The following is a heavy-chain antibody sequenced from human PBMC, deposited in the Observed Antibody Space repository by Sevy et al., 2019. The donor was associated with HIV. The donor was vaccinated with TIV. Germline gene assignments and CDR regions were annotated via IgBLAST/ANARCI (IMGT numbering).Heavy chain of an antibody. V-gene: IGHV3-7*01. CDR3: AGAHTICGGGDSYPGWFDS. D-gene: IGHD2-21*01. CDR1: GFPFSNFW. CDR2: IKEDGSEK. Sequence: GGSLRLSCAASGFPFSNFWMTWVRQAPGKGLEWVANIKEDGSEKNYADTVKGRSTISSDNAKNLPYMQMSSLRAEDTAIEYGAGAHTICGGGDSYPGWFDSWGQGTLVTVSS. J-gene: IGHJ5*01.